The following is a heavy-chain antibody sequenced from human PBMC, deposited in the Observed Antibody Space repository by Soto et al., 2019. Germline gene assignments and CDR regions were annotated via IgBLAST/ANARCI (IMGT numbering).Heavy chain of an antibody. Sequence: GESLKISCKGLGNSFNNWIGWVRQMPGKGLEWVGIIYPGDSDTRYSPSFQGQVTITRDTSAITAYMELSSLRTEDTGVYYCARGLGGYLDYLDYWGQGTLVTVSS. CDR1: GNSFNNW. CDR2: IYPGDSDT. D-gene: IGHD3-16*02. CDR3: ARGLGGYLDYLDY. J-gene: IGHJ4*02. V-gene: IGHV5-51*03.